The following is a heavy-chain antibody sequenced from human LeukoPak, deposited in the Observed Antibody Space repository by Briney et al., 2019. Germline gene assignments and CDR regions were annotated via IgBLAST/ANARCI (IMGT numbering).Heavy chain of an antibody. CDR3: ARGGGLDV. V-gene: IGHV3-7*03. CDR2: INHNGNVN. J-gene: IGHJ6*02. Sequence: GFLRIPCATSGFSFSSFWVELARPGSGEGLEWVASINHNGNVNYYVDSVKGRFTISRDNAKNSLYLQMSNLRAEDTAVYFCARGGGLDVWGQGATVTVSS. CDR1: GFSFSSFW. D-gene: IGHD3-16*01.